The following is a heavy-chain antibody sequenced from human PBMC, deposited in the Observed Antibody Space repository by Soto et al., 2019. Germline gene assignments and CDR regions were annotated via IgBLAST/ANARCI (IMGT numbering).Heavy chain of an antibody. CDR3: AREALSSYQYYYYGMDV. Sequence: PGGSPRLSCAASGFTVSSNYKSWGPQAPGKGLECVSVIYSGGSTYYADSVKGRFTISRHNSKNTLYLQMNSLRAEDTAVYYCAREALSSYQYYYYGMDVWGQGTTVTVSS. CDR1: GFTVSSNY. J-gene: IGHJ6*02. V-gene: IGHV3-53*04. D-gene: IGHD1-26*01. CDR2: IYSGGST.